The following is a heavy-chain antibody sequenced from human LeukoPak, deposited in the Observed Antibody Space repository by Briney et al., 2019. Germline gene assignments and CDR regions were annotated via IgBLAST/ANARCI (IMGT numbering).Heavy chain of an antibody. Sequence: GGSLRLSCAASGFTFSTYWMSWVRQTPGKGLEWVATIKLDGSEKYYVDSVKGRFTISRDNAKKSLYLQMNSLRAEDKGVYHCARDRSDILTGYNDAFDIWGRGTMVTVSS. CDR2: IKLDGSEK. CDR1: GFTFSTYW. J-gene: IGHJ3*02. CDR3: ARDRSDILTGYNDAFDI. D-gene: IGHD3-9*01. V-gene: IGHV3-7*01.